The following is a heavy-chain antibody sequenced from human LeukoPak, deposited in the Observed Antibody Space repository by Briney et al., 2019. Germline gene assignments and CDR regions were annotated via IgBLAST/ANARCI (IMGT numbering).Heavy chain of an antibody. J-gene: IGHJ6*03. CDR1: GFTFSSYS. Sequence: GGSLRLSCAASGFTFSSYSMNWVRQAPGKGLEWVSYISSSSTIYYADSVKGRFTISRDNAKNSLYLQMNSLRAEDTAVYYCARGAYDFWNGYYFYYYYYYMDVWGKGTTVTVSS. V-gene: IGHV3-48*04. CDR3: ARGAYDFWNGYYFYYYYYYMDV. D-gene: IGHD3-3*01. CDR2: ISSSSTI.